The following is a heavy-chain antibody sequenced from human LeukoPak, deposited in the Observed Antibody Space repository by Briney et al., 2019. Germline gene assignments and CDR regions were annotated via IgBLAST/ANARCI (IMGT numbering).Heavy chain of an antibody. CDR1: GGSISSYY. J-gene: IGHJ4*02. CDR2: IFYSGST. V-gene: IGHV4-59*08. CDR3: ARIPYDSSGYYYFDY. Sequence: PSETLSLTCTVSGGSISSYYWSWIRQPPGKGLEWIGYIFYSGSTNYNPSLKSRVTISVDTSKNQFSLKLSSVAAADTAVYYCARIPYDSSGYYYFDYWGQGTLVTVSS. D-gene: IGHD3-22*01.